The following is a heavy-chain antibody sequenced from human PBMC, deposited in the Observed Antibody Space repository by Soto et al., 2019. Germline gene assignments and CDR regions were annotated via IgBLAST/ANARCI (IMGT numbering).Heavy chain of an antibody. J-gene: IGHJ6*02. Sequence: GASVKVSCKASGGTFSSYAISWVRQAPGQGLEWMGGIIPIFGTANYAQKFQGRVTITADKSTSTAYMELSSLRSEDTAVYYCAREQYYYDSSGYARDYYYYYGMDVWGQGTTVTVSS. CDR1: GGTFSSYA. V-gene: IGHV1-69*06. CDR3: AREQYYYDSSGYARDYYYYYGMDV. CDR2: IIPIFGTA. D-gene: IGHD3-22*01.